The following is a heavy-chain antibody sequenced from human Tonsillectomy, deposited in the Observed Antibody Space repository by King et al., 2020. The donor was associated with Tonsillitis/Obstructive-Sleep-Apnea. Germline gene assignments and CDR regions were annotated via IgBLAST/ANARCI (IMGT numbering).Heavy chain of an antibody. CDR1: GFTFSSYA. Sequence: EVQLQESGGGLVQPGGSLRLSCAASGFTFSSYAMSWVRQAPGKGLEWVSAISGSGGSTYYADSVKGRFTISRDNSKNTLYLQMNSLRAEDTAVYYCAKDLYADCSSTSCYTWGFDYWGQGTLVTVSS. J-gene: IGHJ4*02. V-gene: IGHV3-23*01. D-gene: IGHD2-2*02. CDR2: ISGSGGST. CDR3: AKDLYADCSSTSCYTWGFDY.